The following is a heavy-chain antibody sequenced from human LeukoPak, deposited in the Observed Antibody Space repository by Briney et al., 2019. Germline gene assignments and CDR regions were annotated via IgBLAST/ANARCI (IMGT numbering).Heavy chain of an antibody. Sequence: SETLSLTCAVYGGSFSGYYWSRIRQPPGKGLEWIGDTNHSGSTNYNPSLKSRVTISVDTSKNQFSLKLSSVTAADTAVYYCARKAIFGVVVGPRFDPWGQGTLVTVSS. V-gene: IGHV4-34*01. CDR3: ARKAIFGVVVGPRFDP. CDR2: TNHSGST. CDR1: GGSFSGYY. J-gene: IGHJ5*02. D-gene: IGHD3-3*01.